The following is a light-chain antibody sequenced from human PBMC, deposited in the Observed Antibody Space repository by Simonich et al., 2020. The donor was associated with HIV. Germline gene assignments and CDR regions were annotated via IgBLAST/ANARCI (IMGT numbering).Light chain of an antibody. CDR3: QQYDDWLLLT. CDR1: QSLSSN. Sequence: EIVLTQSLGTLSLSPGERATLSCRASQSLSSNYLARYKQKPGQAPRLLIFGASIRATGIPARCSGSGSGTEFTLTITSMQSEDFAIYYCQQYDDWLLLTFGGGTKVEI. CDR2: GAS. V-gene: IGKV3-15*01. J-gene: IGKJ4*01.